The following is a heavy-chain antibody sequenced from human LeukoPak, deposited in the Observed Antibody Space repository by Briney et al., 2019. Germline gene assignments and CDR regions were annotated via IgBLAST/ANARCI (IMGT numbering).Heavy chain of an antibody. CDR1: GGTFSSYA. CDR3: ARGVEMATIGH. D-gene: IGHD5-24*01. J-gene: IGHJ4*02. Sequence: ASVKVSCKASGGTFSSYAISWVRQAPGQGLEWMGGIIPIFGTANYAQKFQGRVTITADKSTSTAYMELSSLRSEDAAVYYCARGVEMATIGHWGQGTLVTVSS. CDR2: IIPIFGTA. V-gene: IGHV1-69*06.